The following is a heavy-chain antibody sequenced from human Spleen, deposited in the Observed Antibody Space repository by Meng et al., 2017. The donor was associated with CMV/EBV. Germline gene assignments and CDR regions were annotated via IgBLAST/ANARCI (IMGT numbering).Heavy chain of an antibody. D-gene: IGHD4-17*01. CDR3: ARGPTPPYGDPHPLDWFDP. CDR2: INPNSGGT. V-gene: IGHV1-2*02. Sequence: ASVKVSCKASGYTFTDYYMHWVRQAPGQGLEWMGWINPNSGGTNYAQKFQGRVTMTRDTSISTAYMELSRLRSDDTVVYYCARGPTPPYGDPHPLDWFDPWGQGTLVTVSS. J-gene: IGHJ5*02. CDR1: GYTFTDYY.